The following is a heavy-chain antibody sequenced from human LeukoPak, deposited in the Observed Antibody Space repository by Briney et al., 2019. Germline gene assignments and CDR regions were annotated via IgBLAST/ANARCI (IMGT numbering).Heavy chain of an antibody. D-gene: IGHD4-17*01. Sequence: PGGSLRLSCAASGITFSNYEMNWARQAPGKGLEWVSYISSRGTTTHYADSVKGRFIISRDNAENSLYLQMNSLRVEDTALYHCVRDRGTATVRSFDIWGQGTMVTVSS. V-gene: IGHV3-48*03. J-gene: IGHJ3*02. CDR2: ISSRGTTT. CDR3: VRDRGTATVRSFDI. CDR1: GITFSNYE.